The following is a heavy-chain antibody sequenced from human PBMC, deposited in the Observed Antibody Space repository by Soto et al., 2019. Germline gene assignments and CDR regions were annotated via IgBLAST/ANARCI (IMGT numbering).Heavy chain of an antibody. CDR1: GYSISIGNY. D-gene: IGHD2-8*02. V-gene: IGHV4-38-2*02. CDR3: ARVLGSPLYYFDY. CDR2: IYQSGST. Sequence: SETLSLTCPVSGYSISIGNYWGWIRQPPGKRLEWIGSIYQSGSTYYNPSLRSQATISVDTSKNQFSLKLSSVTAADTAVYYCARVLGSPLYYFDYWGQGILVTVSS. J-gene: IGHJ4*02.